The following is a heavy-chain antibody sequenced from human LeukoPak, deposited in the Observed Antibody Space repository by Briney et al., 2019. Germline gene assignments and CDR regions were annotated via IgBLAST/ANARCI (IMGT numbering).Heavy chain of an antibody. V-gene: IGHV3-20*04. CDR3: ARVWAWGSGNYFDN. CDR2: IRGDAGST. J-gene: IGHJ4*02. CDR1: GFTFDAFG. Sequence: GGSLRLSCAASGFTFDAFGMTWVRQAPGKGLEWVSAIRGDAGSTVYADSVKGRFTISRDNAKNSLYLQMNSLRVEDTALYYCARVWAWGSGNYFDNWGQGTLVTVSS. D-gene: IGHD7-27*01.